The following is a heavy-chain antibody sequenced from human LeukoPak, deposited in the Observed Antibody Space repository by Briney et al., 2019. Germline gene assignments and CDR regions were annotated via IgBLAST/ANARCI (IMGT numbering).Heavy chain of an antibody. J-gene: IGHJ4*02. D-gene: IGHD2-15*01. CDR3: ARYRYCSGGNCYGPDY. Sequence: GESLKISCKGSGYSFTRYYIGWVRQMPGKGLEWRGMIYPGDSDTRYSPSFQGQVTISADKSISTAYLQWSSLKASDTAMYYCARYRYCSGGNCYGPDYWGQGTLVTVSS. V-gene: IGHV5-51*01. CDR2: IYPGDSDT. CDR1: GYSFTRYY.